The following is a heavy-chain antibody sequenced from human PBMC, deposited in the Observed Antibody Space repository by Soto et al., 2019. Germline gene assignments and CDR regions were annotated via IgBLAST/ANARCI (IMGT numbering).Heavy chain of an antibody. Sequence: PSETLSLTCAVSGGSISSSNWWSWVRQPPGKGLEWIGDIYHSGSTNYNPSLKSRVTISVDTSKNQFSLKLSSVTAADTAVYYCAADTVTLYYYYYGMDVWGQGTTVTVS. D-gene: IGHD4-17*01. J-gene: IGHJ6*02. CDR1: GGSISSSNW. CDR3: AADTVTLYYYYYGMDV. V-gene: IGHV4-4*02. CDR2: IYHSGST.